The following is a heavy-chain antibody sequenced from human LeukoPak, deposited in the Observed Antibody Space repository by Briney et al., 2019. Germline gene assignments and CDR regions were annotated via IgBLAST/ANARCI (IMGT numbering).Heavy chain of an antibody. V-gene: IGHV3-23*01. Sequence: GGSPRLSCAASGFTFSSYAMSWVRQAPGKGLEWVSAISGSGGSTYYADSVKGRFTISRDNSKNTLYLQMNSLRAEDTAVYYCARKGHDYLSAEYFQHWGQGTLVTVSS. CDR3: ARKGHDYLSAEYFQH. CDR1: GFTFSSYA. CDR2: ISGSGGST. D-gene: IGHD4-11*01. J-gene: IGHJ1*01.